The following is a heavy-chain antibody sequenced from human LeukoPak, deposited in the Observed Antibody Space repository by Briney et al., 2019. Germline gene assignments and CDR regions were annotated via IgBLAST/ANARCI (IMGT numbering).Heavy chain of an antibody. D-gene: IGHD3-22*01. CDR1: GGSISSSSYY. J-gene: IGHJ4*02. CDR3: ARASDDSSGFRLSY. Sequence: SETLSLTCTVSGGSISSSSYYWGWIRQPPGKGLEWIGSIYYSGSTYYNPSLKSRVTISVDTSKNQFSLKLSSVTAADTAVYYCARASDDSSGFRLSYWGQGTLVTVSS. V-gene: IGHV4-39*07. CDR2: IYYSGST.